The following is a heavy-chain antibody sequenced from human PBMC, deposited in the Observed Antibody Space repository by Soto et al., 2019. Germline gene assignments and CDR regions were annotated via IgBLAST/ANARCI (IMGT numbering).Heavy chain of an antibody. D-gene: IGHD6-19*01. V-gene: IGHV4-4*02. J-gene: IGHJ3*02. Sequence: QMQLQESGPGLVKPSGTLSLACAVSGASVSSDNWWSWVRQPPGKGLEWIGEIFHIETTNYNPSLKSRVTISVDKSKNQFSLTLTSVTAADTAVYYCAKNGWYSADIWGQGTMVNVSS. CDR3: AKNGWYSADI. CDR2: IFHIETT. CDR1: GASVSSDNW.